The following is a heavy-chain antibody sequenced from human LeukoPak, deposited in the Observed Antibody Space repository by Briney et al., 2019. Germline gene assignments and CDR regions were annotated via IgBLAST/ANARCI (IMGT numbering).Heavy chain of an antibody. Sequence: SETLSLTCTVSGGSISSGDYYWSWIRQPPGKGLEWIGYIYYSGSTYYNPSLKSRVTISVDTSKNQFSLKLSSVTAADTAVYYCARRGSGPNDAFDIWGQGTMVTVSS. CDR2: IYYSGST. D-gene: IGHD2-15*01. V-gene: IGHV4-30-4*08. J-gene: IGHJ3*02. CDR1: GGSISSGDYY. CDR3: ARRGSGPNDAFDI.